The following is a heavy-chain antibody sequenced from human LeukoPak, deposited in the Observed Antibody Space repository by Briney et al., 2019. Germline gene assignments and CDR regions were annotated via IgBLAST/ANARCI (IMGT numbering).Heavy chain of an antibody. D-gene: IGHD4-17*01. CDR2: ISGSGGST. Sequence: PGGSLRLSCAASGFTFNNYAMNWVRQAPGKGLEWVSGISGSGGSTNYADSVKGRFTISRDNSKNTLYLQMNSLRAEDTAVYYCARGGLADYGGNLYYFDYWGQGTLVTVSS. CDR3: ARGGLADYGGNLYYFDY. CDR1: GFTFNNYA. V-gene: IGHV3-23*01. J-gene: IGHJ4*02.